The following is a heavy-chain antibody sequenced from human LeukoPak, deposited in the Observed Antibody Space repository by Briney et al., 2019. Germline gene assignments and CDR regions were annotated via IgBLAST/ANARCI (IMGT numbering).Heavy chain of an antibody. J-gene: IGHJ5*02. CDR2: IHSSGTT. Sequence: PSETLSLTCTVSGAFVLSGGHYWSWIRKHPGQGLEWIGYIHSSGTTKYKPSLKSLAFISLDASKNQFSLRLTSVTAADTAVYYCTKELRADDSPLVFDPWGQGTLVTVSS. V-gene: IGHV4-31*01. CDR1: GAFVLSGGHY. D-gene: IGHD3-16*01. CDR3: TKELRADDSPLVFDP.